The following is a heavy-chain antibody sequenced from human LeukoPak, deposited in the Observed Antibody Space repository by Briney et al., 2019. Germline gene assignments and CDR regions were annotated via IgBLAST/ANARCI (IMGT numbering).Heavy chain of an antibody. D-gene: IGHD3-3*01. J-gene: IGHJ4*02. CDR3: ARDYDFWSGGYFDY. V-gene: IGHV3-48*01. CDR2: ISSSSSTI. CDR1: GFTFSSYS. Sequence: GGSLRLSCAASGFTFSSYSMNWVRQAPGKGLEWVSYISSSSSTIYYADSVKGRFTTSRDNAKNSLYLQMNSLRAEDTAVYYCARDYDFWSGGYFDYWGQGTLVTVSS.